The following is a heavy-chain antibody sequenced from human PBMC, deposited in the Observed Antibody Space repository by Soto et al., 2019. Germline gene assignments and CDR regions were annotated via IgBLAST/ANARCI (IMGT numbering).Heavy chain of an antibody. CDR2: MNPNSGNT. J-gene: IGHJ2*01. D-gene: IGHD2-8*01. CDR3: ARISTHSEPIMRGYWYFDL. V-gene: IGHV1-8*01. Sequence: ASVKVSCKASGYTFTSYDINWVRQATGQGLEWMGWMNPNSGNTGYAQKFQGRVTMTRNTSISTAYMELSSLRSEDTAVYYCARISTHSEPIMRGYWYFDLWGRGTLVTVSS. CDR1: GYTFTSYD.